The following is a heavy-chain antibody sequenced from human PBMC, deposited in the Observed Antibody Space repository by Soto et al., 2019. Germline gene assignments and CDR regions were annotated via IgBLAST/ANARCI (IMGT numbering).Heavy chain of an antibody. CDR3: TKDQGYDILTGSSNFDY. D-gene: IGHD3-9*01. Sequence: GGSLRLSCAASGFTFDDYAMHWVRQAPGKGLEWVSGISWNSGSIGYADSVKGRFTISRDNAKNSLYLQMNSLSAEDTALYYCTKDQGYDILTGSSNFDYCGQGTLVTVSS. CDR1: GFTFDDYA. V-gene: IGHV3-9*01. J-gene: IGHJ4*02. CDR2: ISWNSGSI.